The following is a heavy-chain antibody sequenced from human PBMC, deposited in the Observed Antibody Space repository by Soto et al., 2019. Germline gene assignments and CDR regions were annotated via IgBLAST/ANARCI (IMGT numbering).Heavy chain of an antibody. J-gene: IGHJ5*02. V-gene: IGHV3-66*04. CDR3: ARPPTRTNSAACFDP. CDR2: IYSAGST. CDR1: GFIVSSSY. Sequence: EVQVVESGGGLVQPGGSLRLSCAASGFIVSSSYMSWVRQAPGKGLEWVAVIYSAGSTYYADSVKGRFTIYRDSSKNTLYLQRDSLRPEDRAVYSCARPPTRTNSAACFDPWGKETLATVSS. D-gene: IGHD4-17*01.